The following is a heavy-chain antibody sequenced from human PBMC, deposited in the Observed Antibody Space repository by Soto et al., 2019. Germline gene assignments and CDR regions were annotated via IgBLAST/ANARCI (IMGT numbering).Heavy chain of an antibody. CDR3: VRDGHCMTTSCYGNWFDP. CDR1: GFTFSTYW. J-gene: IGHJ5*02. V-gene: IGHV3-74*01. CDR2: INSDASHT. D-gene: IGHD2-2*01. Sequence: EVQLVESGGGLVQPGGSLRLSCAASGFTFSTYWMHWIRQVPGKGLEWVSRINSDASHTYYADSVKGRFTISRDNAKNTLHLERNSLRAEDTAVYYCVRDGHCMTTSCYGNWFDPWGQGTLVTVSS.